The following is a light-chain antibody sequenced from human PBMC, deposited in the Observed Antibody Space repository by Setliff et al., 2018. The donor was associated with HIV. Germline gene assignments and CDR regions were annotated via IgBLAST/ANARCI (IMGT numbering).Light chain of an antibody. CDR2: VVT. CDR1: SSDVGRDNF. Sequence: QSVLTQPASVSGSPGQSITISCTGTSSDVGRDNFVSWYQQHPGKVPKLMIYVVTNRPSGISDRFSGSKSDNTASLTISGLHAEDEADYYCSSYTLSCTVLFGGGTKVTV. CDR3: SSYTLSCTVL. J-gene: IGLJ2*01. V-gene: IGLV2-14*03.